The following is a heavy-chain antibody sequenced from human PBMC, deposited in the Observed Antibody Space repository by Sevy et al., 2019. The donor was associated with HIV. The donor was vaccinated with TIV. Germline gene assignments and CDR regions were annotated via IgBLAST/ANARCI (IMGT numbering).Heavy chain of an antibody. V-gene: IGHV3-23*01. CDR1: GFTFNTHA. Sequence: GGSLRLSCAASGFTFNTHAMTWVRQAPGKGLEWVSVISGPGLSTYYADSVKGRFTLSRDNSKNTLYLQMNSLRADDTATYYCAKALDPALESMIEVVLRTLKGFDVWGQGTMVTVSS. D-gene: IGHD3-22*01. CDR3: AKALDPALESMIEVVLRTLKGFDV. CDR2: ISGPGLST. J-gene: IGHJ3*01.